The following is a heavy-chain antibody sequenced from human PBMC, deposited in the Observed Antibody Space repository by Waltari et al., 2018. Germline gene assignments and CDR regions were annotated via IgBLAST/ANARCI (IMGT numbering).Heavy chain of an antibody. CDR1: GGSFSGYY. V-gene: IGHV4-34*01. J-gene: IGHJ6*03. CDR3: ARSFLAASGTGYFYMDV. Sequence: QVQLQQWGAGLSKPSETLSLTCAVYGGSFSGYYWSWFRQPRGEGREWVGEINHSENTNYSPSLKGRVTISLDTSRTQFSLKLNSVTAADTAIYYCARSFLAASGTGYFYMDVWGKGTTVTVSS. D-gene: IGHD6-13*01. CDR2: INHSENT.